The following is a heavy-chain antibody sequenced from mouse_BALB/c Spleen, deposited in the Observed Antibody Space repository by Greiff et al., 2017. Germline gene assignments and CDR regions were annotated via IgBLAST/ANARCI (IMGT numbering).Heavy chain of an antibody. CDR1: GYSITSDYA. CDR2: ISYSGST. D-gene: IGHD2-14*01. J-gene: IGHJ2*01. CDR3: AYYRYDASYDS. V-gene: IGHV3-2*02. Sequence: EVKLVESGPGLVKPSQALSLTCTVTGYSITSDYAWNWSRQSPGNKLEWMGYISYSGSTSYNPSLKSRISITRDTSKNQFFLELNSVTTEDTATYCCAYYRYDASYDSWGEGTTLTVSS.